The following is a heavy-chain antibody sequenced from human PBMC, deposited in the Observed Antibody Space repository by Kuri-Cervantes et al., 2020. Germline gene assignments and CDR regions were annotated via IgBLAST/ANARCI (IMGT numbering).Heavy chain of an antibody. Sequence: SETLSLTCTVSGGSISSGDYYWSWIRQPPGKGLEWIGYIYYSGSTYYNPSLKSRVTISVDTSKNQFSLKLSSVTAADTAVYYCAREYYYDSSGYYSAFDIWGQGTMVTVSS. CDR3: AREYYYDSSGYYSAFDI. J-gene: IGHJ3*02. CDR1: GGSISSGDYY. D-gene: IGHD3-22*01. V-gene: IGHV4-30-4*02. CDR2: IYYSGST.